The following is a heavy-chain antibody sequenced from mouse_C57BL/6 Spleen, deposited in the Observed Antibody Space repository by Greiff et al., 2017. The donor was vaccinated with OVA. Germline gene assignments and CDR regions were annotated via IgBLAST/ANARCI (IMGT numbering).Heavy chain of an antibody. D-gene: IGHD3-3*01. CDR3: AREGLGPYFDY. V-gene: IGHV1-80*01. CDR2: IYPGDGDT. Sequence: QVQLQQSGAELVKPGASVKISCKASGYAFSSYWLNWVKQRPGKGLEWIGKIYPGDGDTNYNGKFKGKATLTAYKSSSTAYMQLSSLTSEDSAVYFCAREGLGPYFDYWGQGTTLTVSS. CDR1: GYAFSSYW. J-gene: IGHJ2*01.